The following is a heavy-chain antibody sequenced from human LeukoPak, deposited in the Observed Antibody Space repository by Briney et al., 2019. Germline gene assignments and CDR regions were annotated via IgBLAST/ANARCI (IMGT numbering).Heavy chain of an antibody. CDR3: ARLIGDYYDNSRSSYWHGHLDY. CDR1: GFTFSSYA. Sequence: GGSLRLYCAASGFTFSSYAMSWVRQAPGKGLEWVSAISGSGGSKYYADSVKGRFTISRDNSKNTLYLQMNSLRAEDTAVYYCARLIGDYYDNSRSSYWHGHLDYWGQGALVTVSS. CDR2: ISGSGGSK. V-gene: IGHV3-23*01. D-gene: IGHD3-22*01. J-gene: IGHJ4*02.